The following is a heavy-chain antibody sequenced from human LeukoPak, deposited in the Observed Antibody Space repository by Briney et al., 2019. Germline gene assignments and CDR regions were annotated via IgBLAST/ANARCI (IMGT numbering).Heavy chain of an antibody. J-gene: IGHJ4*02. D-gene: IGHD6-19*01. CDR1: GXTFSSYS. CDR3: ARRIAVAGRGGFDY. Sequence: AGGSLRLSCAASGXTFSSYSMNWVRQAPGKGLESVSSISSSSSYIYYAASVKGRFTISRDNAKNSLYLQMYSLRAEDTAVYYCARRIAVAGRGGFDYWGQGTLVTVSS. V-gene: IGHV3-21*01. CDR2: ISSSSSYI.